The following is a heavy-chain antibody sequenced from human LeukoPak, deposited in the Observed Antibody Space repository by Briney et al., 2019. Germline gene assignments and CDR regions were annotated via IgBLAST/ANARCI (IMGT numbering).Heavy chain of an antibody. D-gene: IGHD3-16*01. CDR2: IYYSGST. CDR1: GGSISSYY. V-gene: IGHV4-59*08. J-gene: IGHJ3*02. CDR3: ARRGGGHAFDI. Sequence: SETLSLTCTVSGGSISSYYWSWLRQPPGKGLECIGYIYYSGSTNYNLSLKSRVNISIDTSRTQFSLKLSSVTAADTAMYYCARRGGGHAFDIWGQGTMVTVSS.